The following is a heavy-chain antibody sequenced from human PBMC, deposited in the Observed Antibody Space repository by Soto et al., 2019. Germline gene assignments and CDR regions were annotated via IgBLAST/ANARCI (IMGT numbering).Heavy chain of an antibody. V-gene: IGHV4-38-2*02. J-gene: IGHJ5*02. CDR2: VHYSGNT. Sequence: KPWETLSLTCTVSGYSISSGYHWSWIRQPPGEGLEWLGSVHYSGNTYYNPSLKSRLTISVDKSKNQFSLHLSSVTAADTAVYYCAREDRVVAEGRWFDPSGQGTLVTVSS. CDR1: GYSISSGYH. D-gene: IGHD2-15*01. CDR3: AREDRVVAEGRWFDP.